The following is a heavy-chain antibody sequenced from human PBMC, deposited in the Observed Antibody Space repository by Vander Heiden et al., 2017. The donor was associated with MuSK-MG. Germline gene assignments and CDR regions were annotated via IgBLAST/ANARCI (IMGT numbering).Heavy chain of an antibody. Sequence: EVQLVESGGGLVKPGGSLRLYCAASGFTFSSYSMNWVRQAPGKGLEWVSSISSSSSYIYYADSVKGRFTISRDNAKNSLYLQMNSLRAEDTAVYYCARGPWDGYNYADDYWGQGTLVTVSS. J-gene: IGHJ4*02. CDR2: ISSSSSYI. CDR3: ARGPWDGYNYADDY. CDR1: GFTFSSYS. V-gene: IGHV3-21*01. D-gene: IGHD5-12*01.